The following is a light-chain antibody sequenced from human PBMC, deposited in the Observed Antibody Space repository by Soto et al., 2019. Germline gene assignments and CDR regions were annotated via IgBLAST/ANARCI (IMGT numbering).Light chain of an antibody. V-gene: IGKV3-20*01. Sequence: EIVLTQSPGTLSLSPGERATLSCWASQSISGTYLAWYQQKPGQSPRLLIYSASTRAPGIPDRFSGSGSGTDFTLTISRLEPEDFAVYYCQHYGSSPSTFGRGTKVDIK. J-gene: IGKJ1*01. CDR2: SAS. CDR1: QSISGTY. CDR3: QHYGSSPST.